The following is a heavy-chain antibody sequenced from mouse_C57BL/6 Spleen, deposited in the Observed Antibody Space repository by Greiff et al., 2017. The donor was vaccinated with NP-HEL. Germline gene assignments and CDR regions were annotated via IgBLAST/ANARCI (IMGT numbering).Heavy chain of an antibody. CDR2: ISGGGGNT. D-gene: IGHD2-1*01. J-gene: IGHJ4*01. Sequence: EVKLVESGGGLVKPGGSLKLSCAASGFTFSSYTMSWVRQTPEKRLEWVATISGGGGNTYYPDSVKGRFTISRDNAKNTLYLQMSSLRSEDTALYYCARHGNYYDMDYWGQGTSVTVSS. V-gene: IGHV5-9*01. CDR1: GFTFSSYT. CDR3: ARHGNYYDMDY.